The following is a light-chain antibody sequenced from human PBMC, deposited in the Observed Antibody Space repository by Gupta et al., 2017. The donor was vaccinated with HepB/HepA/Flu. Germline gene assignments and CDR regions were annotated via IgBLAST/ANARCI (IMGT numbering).Light chain of an antibody. V-gene: IGLV1-51*01. Sequence: QSVLTQPPSVSAAPGQKVTISCSGSSSNIGNNYISWYQQLPGTAPKLLIYDNDKRPSGIPDRFSGSKSGTSATLGITGLQTGVEADYYCGTWDGSLSIHVFGPGTKVTVL. CDR2: DND. CDR3: GTWDGSLSIHV. J-gene: IGLJ1*01. CDR1: SSNIGNNY.